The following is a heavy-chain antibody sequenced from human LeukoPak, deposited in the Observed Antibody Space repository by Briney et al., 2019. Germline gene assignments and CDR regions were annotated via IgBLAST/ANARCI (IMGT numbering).Heavy chain of an antibody. V-gene: IGHV3-48*04. D-gene: IGHD3-10*01. CDR2: ISSSSSTI. J-gene: IGHJ5*02. CDR1: GFTVSSNY. Sequence: GGSLRLSCAASGFTVSSNYMSWVRQAPGKGLEWASYISSSSSTIYYADSVKGRFTISRDNAKNSLYLQMNSLRAEDTAVYYCAKDHGADYYGSGSYLNWFDPWGQGTLVTVSS. CDR3: AKDHGADYYGSGSYLNWFDP.